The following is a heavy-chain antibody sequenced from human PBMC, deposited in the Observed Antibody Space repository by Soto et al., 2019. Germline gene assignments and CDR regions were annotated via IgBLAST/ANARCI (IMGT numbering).Heavy chain of an antibody. D-gene: IGHD3-3*01. V-gene: IGHV3-23*01. J-gene: IGHJ6*02. CDR2: MSVSGGGT. Sequence: EVQLLESGGGLLQPGGSVTLSCVASGFSFRSYAMNWVRQAPGKGLEWVSTMSVSGGGTYYSDSVKGRFTVSRDNFKNTRFLNRKDLTVEDTAVYYCAKVRSIGEGSTDAAPPIYYFAMDFWGQGTTVTVSS. CDR1: GFSFRSYA. CDR3: AKVRSIGEGSTDAAPPIYYFAMDF.